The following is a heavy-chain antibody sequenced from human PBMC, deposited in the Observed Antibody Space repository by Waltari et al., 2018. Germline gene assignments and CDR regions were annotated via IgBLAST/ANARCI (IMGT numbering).Heavy chain of an antibody. CDR1: GGTFTSDS. Sequence: QVQFVPSGAAAKKPGSSVRLSCRASGGTFTSDSVNWVRQAPGKGLEWMGRIMPDISETKYAVKFQGRITITADKSTGTVYMELSSLRSDDMAVYYCAGGDGGYYYYKMDVWGQGTTVTVSS. J-gene: IGHJ6*03. V-gene: IGHV1-69*02. D-gene: IGHD3-10*01. CDR3: AGGDGGYYYYKMDV. CDR2: IMPDISET.